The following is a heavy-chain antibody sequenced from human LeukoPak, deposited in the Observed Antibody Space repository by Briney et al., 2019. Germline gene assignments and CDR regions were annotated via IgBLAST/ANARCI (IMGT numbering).Heavy chain of an antibody. Sequence: ASVKVSCKASGYTFTSYAMNWVRQAPGQGLEWMGWINTNTGNPTYAQGFTGRFVFSLDTSVSTAYLQISSLKAEDTAVYYCARDQKRAAAGMVACYYYYYMDVWGKGTTVTVSS. CDR2: INTNTGNP. J-gene: IGHJ6*03. V-gene: IGHV7-4-1*02. CDR3: ARDQKRAAAGMVACYYYYYMDV. CDR1: GYTFTSYA. D-gene: IGHD6-13*01.